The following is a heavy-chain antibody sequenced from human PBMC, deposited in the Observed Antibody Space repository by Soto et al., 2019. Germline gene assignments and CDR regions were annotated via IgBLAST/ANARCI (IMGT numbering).Heavy chain of an antibody. CDR1: GFTFSSYS. Sequence: GGSLRLSCAASGFTFSSYSMNWVRQAPGKGLEWVSYISSSSSTIYYADSVKGRFTISRDNAKNSLYLQMNSLRAEDTAVYYCAKDGLDYYDCWRVSKFDYXGQGTLVTVSS. J-gene: IGHJ4*02. CDR2: ISSSSSTI. D-gene: IGHD3-3*01. CDR3: AKDGLDYYDCWRVSKFDY. V-gene: IGHV3-48*01.